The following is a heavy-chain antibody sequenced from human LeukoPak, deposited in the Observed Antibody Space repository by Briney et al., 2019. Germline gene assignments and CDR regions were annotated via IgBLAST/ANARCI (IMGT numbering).Heavy chain of an antibody. J-gene: IGHJ5*02. CDR1: GGSISSGGYY. V-gene: IGHV4-31*03. CDR2: IYYSGST. D-gene: IGHD2-8*02. CDR3: ARDGGVGDSPLS. Sequence: SQTLSLTCTVSGGSISSGGYYWSWIRQHPGKGLEWIGYIYYSGSTYYNPSLKSRVTISVDTSKNQFSLKLSSVAAADTAVYYCARDGGVGDSPLSWGQGTLVTVSS.